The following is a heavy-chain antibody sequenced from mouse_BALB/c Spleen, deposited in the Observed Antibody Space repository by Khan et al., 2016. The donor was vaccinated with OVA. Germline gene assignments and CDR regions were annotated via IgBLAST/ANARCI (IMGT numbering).Heavy chain of an antibody. D-gene: IGHD3-3*01. V-gene: IGHV1-76*01. J-gene: IGHJ2*01. CDR2: IYPGTDNT. Sequence: QVQLKQSGAELVRPGTSVKLSCKPSGYIFTSYWIHWVKQRSGQGLEWIARIYPGTDNTYYNEKFKARATLPADKSSSTAYFQLSSQKSEDYAVIFWARERALDYFDYWGQGTTLTVAA. CDR3: ARERALDYFDY. CDR1: GYIFTSYW.